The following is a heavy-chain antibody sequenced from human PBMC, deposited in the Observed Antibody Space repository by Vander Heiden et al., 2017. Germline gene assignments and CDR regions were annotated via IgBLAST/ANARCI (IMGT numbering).Heavy chain of an antibody. CDR2: ISYDASNK. D-gene: IGHD3-10*01. V-gene: IGHV3-30*04. Sequence: QVQLVESGGGVVQPGRSLRLSCAASVFTFISYAMHRVRQCRGKGLEWGAFISYDASNKYDSDSVKGRFTISRDNFNNMLYIKLNTINAEDTAGDCCARGGRGDYYDYWGQGTLGTVA. J-gene: IGHJ4*02. CDR1: VFTFISYA. CDR3: ARGGRGDYYDY.